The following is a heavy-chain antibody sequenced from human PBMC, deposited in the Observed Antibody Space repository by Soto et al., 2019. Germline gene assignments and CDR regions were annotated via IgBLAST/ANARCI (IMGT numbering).Heavy chain of an antibody. D-gene: IGHD3-22*01. V-gene: IGHV1-18*04. J-gene: IGHJ4*02. CDR2: ISGYNGKT. Sequence: AASVKVSCKASGYTFASYGISWVRQAPGQGPEWMGWISGYNGKTQYAEKFQGRLTMTTDTSTSAAHMEVRSLRSDDTAVYYCARDNYERSGYFDYWGQGTLVTV. CDR3: ARDNYERSGYFDY. CDR1: GYTFASYG.